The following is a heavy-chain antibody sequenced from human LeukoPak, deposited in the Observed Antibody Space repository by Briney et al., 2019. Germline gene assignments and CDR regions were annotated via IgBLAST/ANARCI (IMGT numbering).Heavy chain of an antibody. CDR3: AKDIVHYYYYGMGV. D-gene: IGHD1-26*01. J-gene: IGHJ6*02. CDR2: ISYDGSNK. Sequence: GGSLRLSCAASGFTFSSYGVHWVRQAPGKGLEWVAVISYDGSNKYYADSVKGRFTISRDNSKNTLYLQMNSLRAEDTAVYYCAKDIVHYYYYGMGVWGQGTTVTVSS. CDR1: GFTFSSYG. V-gene: IGHV3-30*18.